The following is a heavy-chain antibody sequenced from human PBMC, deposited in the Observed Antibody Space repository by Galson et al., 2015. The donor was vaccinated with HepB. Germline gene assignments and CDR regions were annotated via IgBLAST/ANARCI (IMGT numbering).Heavy chain of an antibody. CDR1: GDSVSNNNAA. J-gene: IGHJ6*02. CDR3: ARVPGTIYYYGMDV. Sequence: CAISGDSVSNNNAAWRWIRQSPSRGLEGRGGTYYKAGWYSYNALSVRSRITIKAETSNNLVFLQLHSMTPDDTAVYYYARVPGTIYYYGMDVWGQGTTVTVSS. D-gene: IGHD6-13*01. V-gene: IGHV6-1*01. CDR2: TYYKAGWYS.